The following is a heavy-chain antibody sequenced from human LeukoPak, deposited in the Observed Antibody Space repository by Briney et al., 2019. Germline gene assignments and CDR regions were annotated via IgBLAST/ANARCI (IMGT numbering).Heavy chain of an antibody. Sequence: SETLSLTCTVSGGSISSGGYYWSWIRQHPGKGLEWIGYIYYSGSTYYNTSLKSRVTISVDTSKNQFSLKLSSVTAADTAVYYCAIHVGYCSGGSCYSPLYYFDYWGQGTLVTVSS. CDR1: GGSISSGGYY. J-gene: IGHJ4*02. CDR2: IYYSGST. D-gene: IGHD2-15*01. CDR3: AIHVGYCSGGSCYSPLYYFDY. V-gene: IGHV4-31*03.